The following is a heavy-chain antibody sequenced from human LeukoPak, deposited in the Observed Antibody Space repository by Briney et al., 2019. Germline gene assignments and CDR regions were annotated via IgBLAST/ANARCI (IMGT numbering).Heavy chain of an antibody. Sequence: SETLSLTCTVSGGSISFSTYYWSWIRQPAGRGLEWIGHIHTSGTMNYNASLKSRVRISVETSKNQFSLRLSSVTAADTAVYFCARGILRDYYDSSGFYHRGGVGYWGQGTLVTVSS. CDR3: ARGILRDYYDSSGFYHRGGVGY. D-gene: IGHD3-22*01. CDR1: GGSISFSTYY. CDR2: IHTSGTM. J-gene: IGHJ4*02. V-gene: IGHV4-61*09.